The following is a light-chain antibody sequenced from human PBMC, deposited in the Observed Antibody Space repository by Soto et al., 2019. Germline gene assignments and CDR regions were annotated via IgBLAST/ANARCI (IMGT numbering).Light chain of an antibody. CDR2: DAS. J-gene: IGKJ1*01. CDR1: QSVSSSY. V-gene: IGKV3-20*01. CDR3: QQYSHSWT. Sequence: EIVLTQSPGTLSLSPGERATLSCRASQSVSSSYLAWYQQKPGKAPKLLIYDASSLKTGVPSRFTGSGSGTGFSLTISGLQPDDFATYYCQQYSHSWTFGQGTKVEI.